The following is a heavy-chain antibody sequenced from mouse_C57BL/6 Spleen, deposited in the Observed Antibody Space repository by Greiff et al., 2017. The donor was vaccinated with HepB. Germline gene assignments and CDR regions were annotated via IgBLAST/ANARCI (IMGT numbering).Heavy chain of an antibody. Sequence: QVPLQPPGAELVKPGASVKLSCKASGYTFTSYWMHWVKQRPGQGLEWIGMIHPNSGSTNYNEKFKSKATLTVDKSSSTAYMQLSSLTSEDSAVYYCARYYYGSNDVWGTGTTVTVSS. CDR3: ARYYYGSNDV. V-gene: IGHV1-64*01. CDR2: IHPNSGST. J-gene: IGHJ1*03. CDR1: GYTFTSYW. D-gene: IGHD1-1*01.